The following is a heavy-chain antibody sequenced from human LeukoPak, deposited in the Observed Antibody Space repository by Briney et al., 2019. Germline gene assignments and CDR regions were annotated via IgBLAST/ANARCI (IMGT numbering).Heavy chain of an antibody. CDR2: IYYSGST. J-gene: IGHJ5*02. V-gene: IGHV4-59*01. CDR3: ARDTYYYGSGSYDRGYWFDP. CDR1: GGSISSYD. Sequence: KPSETLSLTCTVSGGSISSYDWSWIRQPPGKGLEWIGYIYYSGSTNYNPSLKSRVTISVDTSKNQFSLKLSSVTAADTAVYYCARDTYYYGSGSYDRGYWFDPWGQGTLVTVSS. D-gene: IGHD3-10*01.